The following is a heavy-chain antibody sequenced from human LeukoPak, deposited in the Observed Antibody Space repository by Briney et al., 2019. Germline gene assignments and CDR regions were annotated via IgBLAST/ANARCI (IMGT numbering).Heavy chain of an antibody. CDR1: GFTFSSYA. CDR3: ASAGYSSSWYQSAD. Sequence: GGSLRLSCAASGFTFSSYAMSWVRQAPGKGLEWVSAISGSGGSTYYADSVKGRFTISRDNSKNTLYLQMSSLRAEDTAVYYCASAGYSSSWYQSADWGQGTLVTVSS. V-gene: IGHV3-23*01. CDR2: ISGSGGST. D-gene: IGHD6-13*01. J-gene: IGHJ4*02.